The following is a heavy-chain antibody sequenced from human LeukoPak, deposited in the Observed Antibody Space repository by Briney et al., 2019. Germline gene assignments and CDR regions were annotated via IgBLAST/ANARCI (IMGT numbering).Heavy chain of an antibody. V-gene: IGHV3-74*01. CDR3: AKHFCTGLDCSLFDS. CDR1: GFPFSSYW. CDR2: INSDGSAT. Sequence: PGGSLRLSCAASGFPFSSYWMHWVRQVPGKGLLWVSRINSDGSATIYADSVKGRLIISRDDSKNALSLQLNSLRPEDTALYYCAKHFCTGLDCSLFDSWGQGTLVTVSS. D-gene: IGHD3/OR15-3a*01. J-gene: IGHJ4*02.